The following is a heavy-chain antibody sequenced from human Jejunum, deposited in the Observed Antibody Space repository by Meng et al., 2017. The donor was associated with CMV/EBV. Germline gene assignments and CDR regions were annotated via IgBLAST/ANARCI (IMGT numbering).Heavy chain of an antibody. D-gene: IGHD3-3*01. V-gene: IGHV3-7*01. CDR3: ARHPTDFWSGYYFFDS. Sequence: TVTKHWMTWVRQAQGKGLEWVASIKQDGSEKDYVDSVKGRFTISRDNAKNSLYLQMNSLRDEDTAVYHCARHPTDFWSGYYFFDSWGQGTRVTVSS. J-gene: IGHJ4*02. CDR2: IKQDGSEK. CDR1: TVTKHW.